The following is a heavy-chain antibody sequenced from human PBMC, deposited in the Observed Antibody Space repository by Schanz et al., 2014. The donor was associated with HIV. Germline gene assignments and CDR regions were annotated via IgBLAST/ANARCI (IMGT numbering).Heavy chain of an antibody. J-gene: IGHJ5*02. D-gene: IGHD3-3*01. CDR2: IIPIFDTT. Sequence: QVQLVQSGAEVKKPGSSVKVSCKASGGTFSSSAISWVRQAPGQGLEWMGGIIPIFDTTNYAQKFQGRVSMTTDTSTSTVYMELRSLRSEDTAVYYCARDLGGDFWSSQGGLDPWGQGTLVTVSS. CDR3: ARDLGGDFWSSQGGLDP. CDR1: GGTFSSSA. V-gene: IGHV1-69*06.